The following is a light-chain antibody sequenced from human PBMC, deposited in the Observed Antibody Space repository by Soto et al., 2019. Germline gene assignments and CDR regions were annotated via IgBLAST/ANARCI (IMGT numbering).Light chain of an antibody. CDR1: SSDVGSYNR. J-gene: IGLJ1*01. CDR3: ALYTSSSTYV. V-gene: IGLV2-18*01. CDR2: EVT. Sequence: QSVLTQPPSVSGSPGQSVTISCTANSSDVGSYNRVSWYQQPPGTAPKLMIYEVTNRPSGVPDHFSGSKSGNTASLTISGLQAEDEADYYCALYTSSSTYVFGTGTKVTVL.